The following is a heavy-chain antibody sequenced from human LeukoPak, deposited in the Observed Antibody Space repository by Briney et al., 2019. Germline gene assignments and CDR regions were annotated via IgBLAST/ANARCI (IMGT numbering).Heavy chain of an antibody. J-gene: IGHJ4*02. CDR2: ISAYNGNT. V-gene: IGHV1-18*01. CDR1: GYTFTSYG. Sequence: GASVKVSCTASGYTFTSYGISWVRQAPGQGLEWMGWISAYNGNTNYAQKLQGRVTMTTDTSTSTAYMELKSLRSDDTAVYYCARDRGDYYDSSGYYYVDYWGQGTLVTVSS. CDR3: ARDRGDYYDSSGYYYVDY. D-gene: IGHD3-22*01.